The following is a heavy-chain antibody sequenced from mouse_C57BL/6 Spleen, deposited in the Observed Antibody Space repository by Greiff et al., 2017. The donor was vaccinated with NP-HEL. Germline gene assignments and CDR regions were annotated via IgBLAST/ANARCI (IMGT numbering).Heavy chain of an antibody. J-gene: IGHJ3*01. Sequence: EVHLVESGGGLVKPGGSLKLSCAASGFTFSSYAMSWVRQTPEKRLEWVATISDGGSYTYYPDNVKGRFTISRDNAKNNLYLQMSHLKSEDTAMYYCARDRKVDRLAWFAYWGQGTLVTVSA. CDR2: ISDGGSYT. D-gene: IGHD1-1*02. V-gene: IGHV5-4*01. CDR3: ARDRKVDRLAWFAY. CDR1: GFTFSSYA.